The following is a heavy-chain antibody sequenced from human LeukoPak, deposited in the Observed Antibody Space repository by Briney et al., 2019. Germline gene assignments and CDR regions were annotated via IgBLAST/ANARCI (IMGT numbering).Heavy chain of an antibody. D-gene: IGHD2-21*02. CDR2: IIPIFGTA. Sequence: ASVKVSCKASGGTFSSYAISWVRQAPGQGLEWMGGIIPIFGTANYAQKFQGRVTITADESTSTAYMELSSLRSEDTAVYYCASETNYCGGDCYYAHAFDIWGQGTMVTVSS. CDR1: GGTFSSYA. J-gene: IGHJ3*02. CDR3: ASETNYCGGDCYYAHAFDI. V-gene: IGHV1-69*13.